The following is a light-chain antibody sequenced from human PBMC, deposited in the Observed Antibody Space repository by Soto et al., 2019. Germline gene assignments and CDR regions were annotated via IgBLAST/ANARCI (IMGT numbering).Light chain of an antibody. Sequence: EILMTQSQATLSFSPGERATLSRRASQRISSNVAWYQQKPGQAPRLLIYGASTRATGVPARFSGGGSGTEFTLTISSLQSEDFAVYFCQQYKDWPPYTFGQGTKLEIK. CDR2: GAS. V-gene: IGKV3-15*01. J-gene: IGKJ2*01. CDR3: QQYKDWPPYT. CDR1: QRISSN.